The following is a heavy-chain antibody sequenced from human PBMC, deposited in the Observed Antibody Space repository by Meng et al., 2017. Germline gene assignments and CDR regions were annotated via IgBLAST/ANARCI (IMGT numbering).Heavy chain of an antibody. CDR3: ARATYYYDSSGYYYYFDY. Sequence: GSLRLSCTVSGGSISSSSYYWGWIRQPPGKGLEWIGSIYYSGSTYHNPSLKSRVTISVDTSKNQFSLKLSSVTAADTAVDYCARATYYYDSSGYYYYFDYWGQGTLVTVSS. V-gene: IGHV4-39*07. D-gene: IGHD3-22*01. J-gene: IGHJ4*02. CDR1: GGSISSSSYY. CDR2: IYYSGST.